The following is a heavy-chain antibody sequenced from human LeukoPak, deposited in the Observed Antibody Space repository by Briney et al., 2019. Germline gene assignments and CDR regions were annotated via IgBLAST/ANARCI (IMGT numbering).Heavy chain of an antibody. CDR3: AREAVDTAMIYQREYYFDY. D-gene: IGHD5-18*01. J-gene: IGHJ4*02. V-gene: IGHV3-66*01. CDR2: IYSGGST. CDR1: GFTVSSNY. Sequence: GGSLRLSCAASGFTVSSNYMSWVRQAPGKGLEWVSVIYSGGSTYYADSVRGRFTISRDNSKNTLYLQMNSLRAEDTAVYYCAREAVDTAMIYQREYYFDYWGQGTLVTVSS.